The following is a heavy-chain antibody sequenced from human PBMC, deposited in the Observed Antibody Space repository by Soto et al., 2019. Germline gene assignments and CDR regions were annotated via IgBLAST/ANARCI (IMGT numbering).Heavy chain of an antibody. J-gene: IGHJ4*02. D-gene: IGHD3-22*01. V-gene: IGHV1-58*01. CDR2: IVVGSGNT. CDR3: AAENYYDSSGYYPYYFDY. CDR1: GFTFTSSA. Sequence: ASVKVSCKASGFTFTSSAVQWVRQARGQRLEWIGWIVVGSGNTNYAQKFQERVTITRDMSTSTAYMELSSLRSEDTAVYYCAAENYYDSSGYYPYYFDYWGQGTLVTVSS.